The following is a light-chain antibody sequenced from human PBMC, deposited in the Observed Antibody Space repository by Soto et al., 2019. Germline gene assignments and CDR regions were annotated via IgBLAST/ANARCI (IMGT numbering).Light chain of an antibody. CDR1: SSDVGTHNY. CDR3: QSYDSSLGGYV. J-gene: IGLJ1*01. V-gene: IGLV2-8*01. CDR2: EVN. Sequence: QSALTQPPSASGSPGQSVTISCTGTSSDVGTHNYVSWYQQNPGKAPKLMLYEVNKRPSGVPDRFSGSKSGNTASLTVSGLQAEDEANYYCQSYDSSLGGYVFGTGTKLTVL.